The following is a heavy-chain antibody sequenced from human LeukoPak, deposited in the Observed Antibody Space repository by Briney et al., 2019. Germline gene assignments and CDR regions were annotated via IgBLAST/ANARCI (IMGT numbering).Heavy chain of an antibody. CDR1: GGTFSSYT. J-gene: IGHJ4*02. CDR3: ARAAYYYDSSGYYFDY. V-gene: IGHV1-69*02. CDR2: IIPILGIA. Sequence: SVKVSCKASGGTFSSYTISWVRQAPGKGLEWMGRIIPILGIANYAQKFQGRVTITADKSTSTAYMELSSLRSEDTAVYYCARAAYYYDSSGYYFDYWGQGTLVTVSS. D-gene: IGHD3-22*01.